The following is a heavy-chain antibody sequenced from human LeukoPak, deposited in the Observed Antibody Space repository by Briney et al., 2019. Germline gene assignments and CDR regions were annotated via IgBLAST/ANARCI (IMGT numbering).Heavy chain of an antibody. CDR1: GFTFSSYS. V-gene: IGHV3-21*01. J-gene: IGHJ4*02. D-gene: IGHD2-2*01. CDR2: ISSSSSYI. Sequence: PGGSLRLSCAASGFTFSSYSMNWVRQAPGKGLEWVSSISSSSSYIYYADSVTGRFTISRDNAKNSLYLQMNSLRAEDTAVYYCARDSLVVPAAVGNFDYWGQGTLVTVSS. CDR3: ARDSLVVPAAVGNFDY.